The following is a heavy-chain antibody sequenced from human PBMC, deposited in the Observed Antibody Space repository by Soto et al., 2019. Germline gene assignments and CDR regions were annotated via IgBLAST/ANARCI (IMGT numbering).Heavy chain of an antibody. CDR1: GFIFSSYG. Sequence: GGSLRLSCAASGFIFSSYGINWVRQAPGKGLEWVAFISSYGSKKNFVDSVKGRFTISRDDSKNTVYLQMNSLRAEDTAVYYCSMVMDVWGQGTTVTVSS. CDR2: ISSYGSKK. D-gene: IGHD2-8*01. J-gene: IGHJ6*02. CDR3: SMVMDV. V-gene: IGHV3-30*03.